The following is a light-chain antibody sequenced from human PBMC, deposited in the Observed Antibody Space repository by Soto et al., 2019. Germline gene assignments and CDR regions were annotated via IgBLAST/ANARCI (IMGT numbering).Light chain of an antibody. Sequence: QSVLTQPPSASGTPGERVSISCSGTSSDVGNYKYVSWYQQHPGKAPKFMIYEVSNRPSGVSNRFSGSKSGNTASLTISGLQAEDETDYYCFSYTSSGNYVFGNGTKVTVL. V-gene: IGLV2-14*01. CDR1: SSDVGNYKY. CDR2: EVS. J-gene: IGLJ1*01. CDR3: FSYTSSGNYV.